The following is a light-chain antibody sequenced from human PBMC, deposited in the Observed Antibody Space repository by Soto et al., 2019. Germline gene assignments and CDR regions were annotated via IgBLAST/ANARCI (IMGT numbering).Light chain of an antibody. J-gene: IGKJ3*01. CDR3: QHYGTSPFA. CDR1: QSISASY. CDR2: GAS. Sequence: EIVLTQSPGTLSLSPGERATLSCRASQSISASYFAWYQQKPGQAPRLVIYGASSRATGIPDRFSGSGSGTDFTLTITRLEPEDFALYYCQHYGTSPFAFGPGTKVDLK. V-gene: IGKV3-20*01.